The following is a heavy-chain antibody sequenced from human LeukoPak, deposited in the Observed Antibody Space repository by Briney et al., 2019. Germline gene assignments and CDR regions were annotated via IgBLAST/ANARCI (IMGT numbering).Heavy chain of an antibody. V-gene: IGHV4-4*07. D-gene: IGHD6-6*01. CDR2: ISASGST. J-gene: IGHJ4*02. Sequence: PSETLSLTCTVSGGSISTYYWSWIRQPAGKGLEWIGRISASGSTNYNPSLKSRVTISGDTSKNQFSLRLSSVTAADTAVYYCARDQSGRSSLDYWGQGTLVTVSS. CDR3: ARDQSGRSSLDY. CDR1: GGSISTYY.